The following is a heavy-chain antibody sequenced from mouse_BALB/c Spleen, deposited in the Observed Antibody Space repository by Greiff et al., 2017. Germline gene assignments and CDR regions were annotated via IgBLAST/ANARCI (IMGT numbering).Heavy chain of an antibody. V-gene: IGHV1-4*01. CDR2: INPSSGYT. CDR1: GYTFTSYT. CDR3: ARLDGFYAMDY. J-gene: IGHJ4*01. Sequence: VKLQESGAELARPGASVKMSCKASGYTFTSYTMHWVKQRPGQGLEWIGYINPSSGYTNYNQKFKDKATLTADKSSSTAYMQLSSLTSEDSAVYYCARLDGFYAMDYWGQGTSVTVSS. D-gene: IGHD2-3*01.